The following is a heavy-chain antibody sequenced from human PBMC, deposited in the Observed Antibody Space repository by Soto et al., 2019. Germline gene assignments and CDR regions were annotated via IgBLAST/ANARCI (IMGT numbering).Heavy chain of an antibody. V-gene: IGHV3-23*01. CDR1: GLTFRNHA. CDR2: ISENGDTT. D-gene: IGHD3-16*01. Sequence: VGSLRLSCAVSGLTFRNHAMTWVRQAPRKGLEWVSTISENGDTTFYADSVKGRFTISRDNSENTLFLQMNSLGDGDTAVYYCETGSSGGVGEEDWGQGALVTVSS. J-gene: IGHJ4*02. CDR3: ETGSSGGVGEED.